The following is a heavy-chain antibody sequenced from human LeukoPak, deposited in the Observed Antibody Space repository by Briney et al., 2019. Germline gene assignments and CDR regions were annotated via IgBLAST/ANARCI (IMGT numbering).Heavy chain of an antibody. CDR3: AKPTRGYCSSTSCPMGGNYFDY. CDR1: GSTFSSYA. J-gene: IGHJ4*02. CDR2: ISGSGGST. V-gene: IGHV3-23*01. Sequence: PGGSLRLSCAASGSTFSSYAMSWVRQAPGKGLEWVSAISGSGGSTYYADSVKGRFTISRDNSKNTLYLQMNSLRAEDTAVYYCAKPTRGYCSSTSCPMGGNYFDYWGRGTLVTVSS. D-gene: IGHD2-2*01.